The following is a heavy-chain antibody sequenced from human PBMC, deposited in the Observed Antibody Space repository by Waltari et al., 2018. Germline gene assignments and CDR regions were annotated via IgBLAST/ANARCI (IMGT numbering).Heavy chain of an antibody. Sequence: EVQLVESGGVMVQPGRSRRLLGPGSGFKFRNYAINWVRQAPGKGLEWVGFSKSNDYTGATSFAASVGGRFTISRDDSKRTAYLQMNALQTDDSATYYCTREDDGNDSGAFDLWGQGTLVTVSS. CDR1: GFKFRNYA. J-gene: IGHJ3*01. V-gene: IGHV3-49*04. CDR3: TREDDGNDSGAFDL. CDR2: SKSNDYTGAT. D-gene: IGHD5-12*01.